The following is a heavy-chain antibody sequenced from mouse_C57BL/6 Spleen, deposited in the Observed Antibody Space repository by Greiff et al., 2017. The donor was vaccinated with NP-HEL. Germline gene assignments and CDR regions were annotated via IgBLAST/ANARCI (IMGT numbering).Heavy chain of an antibody. J-gene: IGHJ2*01. V-gene: IGHV1-76*01. CDR2: IYPGSGNT. CDR1: GYTFTDYY. Sequence: VQLQQSGAELVRPGASVKLSCKASGYTFTDYYINWVKQRPGQGLEWIARIYPGSGNTYYNEKFKGKATLTAEKSSSTAYMQLSSLTSEDYAVYFCARAGYPYYFDYWGQGTTLTVSS. CDR3: ARAGYPYYFDY.